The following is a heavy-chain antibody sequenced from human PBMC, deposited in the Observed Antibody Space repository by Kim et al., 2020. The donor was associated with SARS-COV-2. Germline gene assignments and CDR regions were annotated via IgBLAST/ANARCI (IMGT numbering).Heavy chain of an antibody. J-gene: IGHJ5*02. Sequence: KFQGRVTMTRDTSTSTVYMELSSLRSEDTAVYYCARDKDYRAAMGDWFDPWGQGTLVTVSS. D-gene: IGHD2-2*01. CDR3: ARDKDYRAAMGDWFDP. V-gene: IGHV1-46*01.